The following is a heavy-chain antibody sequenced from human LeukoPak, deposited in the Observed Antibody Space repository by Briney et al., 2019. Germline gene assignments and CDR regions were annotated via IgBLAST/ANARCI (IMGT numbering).Heavy chain of an antibody. CDR3: ARGRGSGHKENWFDP. CDR2: MNPNSGNT. CDR1: GYTFTSYD. Sequence: ASVKVSCKASGYTFTSYDINWVRQATGQGLEWMGWMNPNSGNTGYAQKFQGRVTMTRNASISTAYMELSSLRSEDTAVYYCARGRGSGHKENWFDPWGQGTLVTVSS. D-gene: IGHD6-19*01. V-gene: IGHV1-8*01. J-gene: IGHJ5*02.